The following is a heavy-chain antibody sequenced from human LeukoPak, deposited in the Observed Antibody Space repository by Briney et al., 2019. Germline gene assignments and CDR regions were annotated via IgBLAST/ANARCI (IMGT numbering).Heavy chain of an antibody. CDR1: GFTFSSYA. J-gene: IGHJ3*02. V-gene: IGHV3-21*01. Sequence: GGSLRLSCAASGFTFSSYAMSWVRQAPGKGLEWVSSISSSSSYIYYADSVKGRFTISRDNAKNSLYLQMNSLRAEDTAVYYCARAGDFWSGFSGGAFDIWGQGTMVTVSS. CDR2: ISSSSSYI. CDR3: ARAGDFWSGFSGGAFDI. D-gene: IGHD3-3*01.